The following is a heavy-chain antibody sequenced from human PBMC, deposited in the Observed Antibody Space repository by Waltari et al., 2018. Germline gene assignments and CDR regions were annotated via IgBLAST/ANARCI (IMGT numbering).Heavy chain of an antibody. CDR3: ARDVTGYYYFDL. Sequence: EVQLVESGGGLIQPGGSLRLSCAASGFTVRSNYISWVRQAPGKGLGWVSVINSGGDTHYADSVKGRCTISRDSSKNTVYLQMSTLRAEDTALYYCARDVTGYYYFDLWGRGTLVTVSS. CDR2: INSGGDT. V-gene: IGHV3-53*01. J-gene: IGHJ2*01. CDR1: GFTVRSNY.